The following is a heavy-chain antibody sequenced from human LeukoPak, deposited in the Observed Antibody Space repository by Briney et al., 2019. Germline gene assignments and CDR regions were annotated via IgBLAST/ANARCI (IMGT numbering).Heavy chain of an antibody. CDR2: INSDGSST. J-gene: IGHJ5*02. D-gene: IGHD3-10*01. CDR3: ARGFLGSGYYGSGSYSWFDP. Sequence: GGSLRLSCAASGFTFSSYWMHWVRHAPGKGLVWVSRINSDGSSTSYADSVKGRFTISRDNAKNTLYLQMNSLRAEDTAVYYCARGFLGSGYYGSGSYSWFDPWGQGTLVTVSS. CDR1: GFTFSSYW. V-gene: IGHV3-74*01.